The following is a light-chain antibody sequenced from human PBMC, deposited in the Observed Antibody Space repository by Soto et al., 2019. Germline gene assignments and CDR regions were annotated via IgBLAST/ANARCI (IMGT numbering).Light chain of an antibody. CDR3: HQYLNQPSWT. J-gene: IGKJ2*02. Sequence: DIQVTQSPSTLSASVGDRVTITCRASQSLNGWLAWYQQKPGKAPKLLIYDVYNLESGVPSRFSGSGSGAEFSLIISSRQPDDFSTYYCHQYLNQPSWTFGQGTKREFE. CDR1: QSLNGW. CDR2: DVY. V-gene: IGKV1-5*01.